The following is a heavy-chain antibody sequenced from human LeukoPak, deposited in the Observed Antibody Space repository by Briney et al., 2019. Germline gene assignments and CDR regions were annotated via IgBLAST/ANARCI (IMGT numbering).Heavy chain of an antibody. J-gene: IGHJ4*02. Sequence: PSETLSLTCTVSGGSVSSGSYYWSWIRQPPGKGLEWIGYIYYSGSTNYNPSLKSRVTISVDTSKNQFSLKLSSVTAADTAVYYCARGGILEWLLPFDYWGQGTLVTVSS. CDR1: GGSVSSGSYY. V-gene: IGHV4-61*01. D-gene: IGHD3-3*01. CDR2: IYYSGST. CDR3: ARGGILEWLLPFDY.